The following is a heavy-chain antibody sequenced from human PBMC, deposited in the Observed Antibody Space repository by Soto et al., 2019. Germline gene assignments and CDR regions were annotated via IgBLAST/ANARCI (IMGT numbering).Heavy chain of an antibody. CDR3: TRVGHNWNDLFDY. Sequence: QVQLVQSGAEVKKPGASVKISCKASGYTFISYFIHWVRQAPGQGLEWMGIINPSGGDTTYEQKFQGRVTMTSDTSTSTVYMELSSLRSEDTAVYFCTRVGHNWNDLFDYWGQGTLVTVSS. CDR2: INPSGGDT. V-gene: IGHV1-46*03. J-gene: IGHJ4*02. D-gene: IGHD1-1*01. CDR1: GYTFISYF.